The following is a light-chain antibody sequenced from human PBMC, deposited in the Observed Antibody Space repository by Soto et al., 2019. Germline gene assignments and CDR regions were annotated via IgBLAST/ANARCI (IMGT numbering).Light chain of an antibody. Sequence: QSALTQPASVSGSPGQSITISCTGSNSDIGGYNSVSWYQQHPGEAPKLIIYEVSNRPSGVSNRFSGSKSGNTASLTITGLQPEDEASYYCTSYTITHIPVIFGGGTQLTVL. J-gene: IGLJ7*01. V-gene: IGLV2-14*01. CDR3: TSYTITHIPVI. CDR1: NSDIGGYNS. CDR2: EVS.